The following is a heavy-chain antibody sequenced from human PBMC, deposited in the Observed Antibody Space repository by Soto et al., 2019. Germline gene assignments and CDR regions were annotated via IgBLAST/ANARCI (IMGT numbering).Heavy chain of an antibody. J-gene: IGHJ4*02. CDR3: ARGSIAVAGRNQLDY. V-gene: IGHV1-3*01. Sequence: QVQLVQSGPEVKKTGASVKVSCRASGYFFTSYAIHWARQAPGPRLEWLGWINAANGHTKYSQNFQGRVIITRDTSANTVYMEVSSLKSGDTAVYYCARGSIAVAGRNQLDYWGQGTRVTV. D-gene: IGHD6-19*01. CDR2: INAANGHT. CDR1: GYFFTSYA.